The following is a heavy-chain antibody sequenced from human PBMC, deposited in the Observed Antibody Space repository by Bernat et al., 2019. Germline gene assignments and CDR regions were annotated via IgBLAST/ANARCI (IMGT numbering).Heavy chain of an antibody. V-gene: IGHV3-30*03. CDR1: GFTFSNYA. D-gene: IGHD4-17*01. Sequence: QVQLVESGGGVVQPGTSLRLSCAASGFTFSNYAIHWVRQAPGKGLEWVAVISYDGSNENYADSVKGRFTISRDNSKNTLYLQMNNLRAEDTAVYYCARVSLYGAPASAMDVWGQGTTVTVSS. CDR2: ISYDGSNE. CDR3: ARVSLYGAPASAMDV. J-gene: IGHJ6*02.